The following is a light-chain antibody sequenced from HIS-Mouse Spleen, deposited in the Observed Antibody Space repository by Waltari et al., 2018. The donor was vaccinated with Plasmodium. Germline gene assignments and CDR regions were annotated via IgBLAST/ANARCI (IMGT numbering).Light chain of an antibody. CDR2: DVS. CDR1: SSEVGGYNY. V-gene: IGLV2-11*01. CDR3: CSYAGSYTYV. J-gene: IGLJ1*01. Sequence: QSALTQPRSVSGSPGQSVTISCPGTSSEVGGYNYVSWYPQHPGKAPKLMSYDVSKRPSGVPVRFSRAKSGNTASLTSSGRQAEDEAYYYCCSYAGSYTYVFGTGTKVTVL.